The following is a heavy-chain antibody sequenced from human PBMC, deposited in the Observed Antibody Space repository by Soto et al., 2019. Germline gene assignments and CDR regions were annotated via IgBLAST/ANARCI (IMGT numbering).Heavy chain of an antibody. V-gene: IGHV3-48*03. CDR1: GFTFSSYE. Sequence: LRLSCAASGFTFSSYEMNWVRQAPGKGLEWVSYISSSGSTIYYADSVKGRFTITRDNAKNSLYLQMNSLRAEDTAVYYCARDSTIFGVVINYGYGMEVWGQGSTVTVSS. CDR2: ISSSGSTI. CDR3: ARDSTIFGVVINYGYGMEV. J-gene: IGHJ6*02. D-gene: IGHD3-3*01.